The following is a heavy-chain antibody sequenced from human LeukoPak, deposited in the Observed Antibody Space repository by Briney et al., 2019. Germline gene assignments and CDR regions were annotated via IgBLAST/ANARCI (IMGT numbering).Heavy chain of an antibody. CDR2: INPNSGGT. CDR1: GYTFTGYY. CDR3: ARSYSYAASEPTDYCYYYMDV. D-gene: IGHD1-14*01. V-gene: IGHV1-2*02. Sequence: ASVTVSCKASGYTFTGYYMHWVRQAPGQGLEWMGWINPNSGGTNYAQKFQGRVTMTRDTSISTAYMELSRLRSDDTAVYYCARSYSYAASEPTDYCYYYMDVWGKGATVTVSS. J-gene: IGHJ6*03.